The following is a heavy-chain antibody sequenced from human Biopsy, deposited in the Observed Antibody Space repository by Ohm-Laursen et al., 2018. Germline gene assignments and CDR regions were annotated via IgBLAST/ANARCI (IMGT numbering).Heavy chain of an antibody. CDR2: VNPNSGNT. Sequence: GAPVKVSCKASGYTFTNYDINWVRQAPGQGPEWMGWVNPNSGNTGYAQKFQGRVAMTRSTSISTAYMELSSLTSEDTAVYYCAREPFGQQLGPFDYWGQGALVIVSS. D-gene: IGHD6-13*01. V-gene: IGHV1-8*01. J-gene: IGHJ4*02. CDR3: AREPFGQQLGPFDY. CDR1: GYTFTNYD.